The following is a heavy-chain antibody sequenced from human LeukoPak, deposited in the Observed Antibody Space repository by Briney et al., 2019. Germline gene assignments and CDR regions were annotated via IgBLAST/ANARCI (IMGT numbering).Heavy chain of an antibody. CDR3: ARDLFPDIVVVPAAWWFDP. D-gene: IGHD2-2*01. V-gene: IGHV1-18*01. CDR1: GYTFTSYG. CDR2: ISAYNGNT. J-gene: IGHJ5*02. Sequence: ASVKVSCKASGYTFTSYGTSWVRQAPGQGLEWMGWISAYNGNTNYAQKLQGRVTMTTDTSTSTAYMELSRLRSDDTAVYYCARDLFPDIVVVPAAWWFDPWGQGTLVTVSS.